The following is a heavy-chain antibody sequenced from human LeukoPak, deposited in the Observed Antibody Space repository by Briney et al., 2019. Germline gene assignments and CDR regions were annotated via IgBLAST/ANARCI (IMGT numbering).Heavy chain of an antibody. J-gene: IGHJ4*02. CDR1: DDSITAYH. CDR3: ARVTGYRIEDYFDY. CDR2: IFSSGST. D-gene: IGHD6-13*01. V-gene: IGHV4-4*07. Sequence: PSETLSLTCTVSDDSITAYHWSWIRQPAGKGLEWVGRIFSSGSTNYSPSLKSRVTISVETSKNEFSLKLRSVTAADTAVYYCARVTGYRIEDYFDYWGQGTLVTVSS.